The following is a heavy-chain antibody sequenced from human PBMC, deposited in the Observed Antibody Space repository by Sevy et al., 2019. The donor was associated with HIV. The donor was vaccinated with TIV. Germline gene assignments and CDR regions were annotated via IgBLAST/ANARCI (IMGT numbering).Heavy chain of an antibody. D-gene: IGHD4-17*01. Sequence: GGSLRLSCAASGFTFSSYGMHWVRQGPGKGLEWVAVIWFDGSNTYYADSVKGRFTISGDIAKNTLHFQMNSLRAEDTAVYYCARDLEFYDSGDYGPAFMPDYWGQGTLVTVSS. CDR3: ARDLEFYDSGDYGPAFMPDY. CDR1: GFTFSSYG. J-gene: IGHJ4*02. CDR2: IWFDGSNT. V-gene: IGHV3-33*01.